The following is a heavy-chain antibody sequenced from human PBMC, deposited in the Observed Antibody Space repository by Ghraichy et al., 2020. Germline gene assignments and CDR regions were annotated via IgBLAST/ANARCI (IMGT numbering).Heavy chain of an antibody. CDR1: GFSFPSYA. Sequence: GGSLRLSCAASGFSFPSYAMNWVRQAPGRGLEWVSSISASGDITYYGDSLKGRFTISRDNSKKTLYLQMNSLRAEDTAVYFCAKTNNAHWNEDPYIWGQGTLVTISS. CDR2: ISASGDIT. V-gene: IGHV3-23*01. J-gene: IGHJ3*02. D-gene: IGHD1-1*01. CDR3: AKTNNAHWNEDPYI.